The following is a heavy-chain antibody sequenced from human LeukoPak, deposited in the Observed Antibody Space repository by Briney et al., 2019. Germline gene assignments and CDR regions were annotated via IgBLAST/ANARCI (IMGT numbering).Heavy chain of an antibody. J-gene: IGHJ5*02. V-gene: IGHV4-39*06. CDR3: VRAPAS. CDR2: IYPSGRM. Sequence: PSETLSLICAVSGDSFSSGRYYWGWGRRPPGKGLEWIGSIYPSGRMYHNPSLTSRLTITLDKSKRQLPLQLSSVTAADTAVYICVRAPASWGQGTLVTVSS. CDR1: GDSFSSGRYY.